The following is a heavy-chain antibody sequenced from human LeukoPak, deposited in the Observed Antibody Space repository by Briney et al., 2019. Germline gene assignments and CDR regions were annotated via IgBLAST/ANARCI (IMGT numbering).Heavy chain of an antibody. V-gene: IGHV5-51*01. Sequence: GESLMISCKASIYTFTNHWIGWVRQMPGKGLEWMGIIYFGDSDTRYSPSFQGQVSISADTSNNTVYLQWTSLKASDTAIYYCARREASANFDYWGQGTLVTVSS. D-gene: IGHD2-15*01. CDR3: ARREASANFDY. J-gene: IGHJ4*02. CDR1: IYTFTNHW. CDR2: IYFGDSDT.